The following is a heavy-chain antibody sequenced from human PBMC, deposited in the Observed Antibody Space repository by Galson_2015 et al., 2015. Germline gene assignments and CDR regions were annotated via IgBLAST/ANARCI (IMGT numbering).Heavy chain of an antibody. Sequence: SVKVSCKASGGTFSSYAISWVRQAPGQGLEWMGGIIPIFGIANYAQKFQGRVTITADKSTSTAYMELSSLRSEDTAVYYCASGTRGGYSGYDRAGYFDYWGQGTLVTVSS. V-gene: IGHV1-69*10. D-gene: IGHD5-12*01. CDR3: ASGTRGGYSGYDRAGYFDY. CDR1: GGTFSSYA. J-gene: IGHJ4*02. CDR2: IIPIFGIA.